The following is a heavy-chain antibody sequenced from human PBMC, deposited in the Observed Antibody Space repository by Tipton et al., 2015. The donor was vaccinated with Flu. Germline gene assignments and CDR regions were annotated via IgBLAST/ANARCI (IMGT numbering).Heavy chain of an antibody. CDR3: ARDRGFSNWFDP. J-gene: IGHJ5*02. CDR2: IDHNGET. V-gene: IGHV4-31*03. Sequence: GLVKPSQTLSLTCSVSGGSIRSFGFYWSWIRQLPGKGMEWIAYIDHNGETHHNPSLKGRVSVSMDTSKNQFSLKLSSVTAADTAVYYCARDRGFSNWFDPWGQGTLVTVSS. CDR1: GGSIRSFGFY. D-gene: IGHD3-10*01.